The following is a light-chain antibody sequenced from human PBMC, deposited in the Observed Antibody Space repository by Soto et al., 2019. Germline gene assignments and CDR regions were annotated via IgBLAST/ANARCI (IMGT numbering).Light chain of an antibody. J-gene: IGKJ5*01. CDR3: QQYNNWPAIT. V-gene: IGKV3D-15*01. CDR1: QSISSN. Sequence: EIVMTQSPPTLSVSPGERAALSCRASQSISSNLAWYQQKPGQAPRLLIYGASTRATGIPARFSGSGSGTEFTLTICSLQSEDFAVYYCQQYNNWPAITFGQGTRLEIK. CDR2: GAS.